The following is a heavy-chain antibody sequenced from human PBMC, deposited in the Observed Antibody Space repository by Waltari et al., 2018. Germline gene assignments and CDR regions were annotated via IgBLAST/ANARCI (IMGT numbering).Heavy chain of an antibody. CDR3: ARDKQAAAGTGWFDP. CDR2: IYQSVST. J-gene: IGHJ5*02. V-gene: IGHV4-38-2*02. CDR1: GYSISTGDY. D-gene: IGHD6-13*01. Sequence: QVQLQASGPGLVKPSETLSLTCAVSGYSISTGDYWGWLRQPPGEGLEWIGRIYQSVSTYYNPSLKIRVTISVDTSKNQFSLKLSSVTAADTAVYYCARDKQAAAGTGWFDPWGQGTLVTVSS.